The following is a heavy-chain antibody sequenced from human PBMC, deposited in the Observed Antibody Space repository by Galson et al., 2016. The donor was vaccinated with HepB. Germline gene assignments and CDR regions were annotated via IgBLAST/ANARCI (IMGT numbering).Heavy chain of an antibody. CDR3: ARDQLGYCSGDSCYSLWFDP. Sequence: SVKVSCKASGYTFTGYYMHWVRQAPGQGLEWMGIINPSGGSTSYAQKFQGRVTMTRDTSTSTVYMELSSLRSEDTAVYYCARDQLGYCSGDSCYSLWFDPWGQGTLVTVSS. D-gene: IGHD2-15*01. J-gene: IGHJ5*02. CDR1: GYTFTGYY. V-gene: IGHV1-46*03. CDR2: INPSGGST.